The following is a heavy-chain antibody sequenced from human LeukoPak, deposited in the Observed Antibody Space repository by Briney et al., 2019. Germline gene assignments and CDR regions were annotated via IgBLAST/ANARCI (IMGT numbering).Heavy chain of an antibody. J-gene: IGHJ4*02. CDR2: ISGSGGTT. V-gene: IGHV3-23*01. CDR3: ARAMMVVANLWGVFDY. D-gene: IGHD3-22*01. CDR1: GFTFSNYA. Sequence: GGSLRLSCAASGFTFSNYAMSWVRQAPGKGLEWVSGISGSGGTTYYADSVKGWFTISRDNSKNTLYLQMNSLRAEDTAVYYCARAMMVVANLWGVFDYWGQGTLVTVSS.